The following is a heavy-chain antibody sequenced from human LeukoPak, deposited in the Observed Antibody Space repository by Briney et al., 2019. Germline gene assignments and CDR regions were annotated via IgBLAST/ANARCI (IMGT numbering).Heavy chain of an antibody. Sequence: GGSLRLSCAASGFTFSSYAMSWVRQAPGKGLEWVSTVSDSGGSTYYADSVKGRFTLSRDNSKNTLFLQMNSLRAEDTAVYYCAKDPTAVYGDYDYWGQGTLVTVSS. J-gene: IGHJ4*02. CDR3: AKDPTAVYGDYDY. V-gene: IGHV3-23*01. CDR1: GFTFSSYA. D-gene: IGHD4-17*01. CDR2: VSDSGGST.